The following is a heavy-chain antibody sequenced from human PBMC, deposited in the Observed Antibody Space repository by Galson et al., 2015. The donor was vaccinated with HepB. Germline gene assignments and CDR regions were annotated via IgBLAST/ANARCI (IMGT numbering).Heavy chain of an antibody. J-gene: IGHJ5*02. Sequence: SLRLSCAASGFTFSSYSMNWVRQAPGKGLEWVSSISSSSSYMYYADSVKGRFTISRDNAKNSLYLQMNSLRAEDTAVYYCARDEFPDGDYGDNWFDPWGQGTLVTVSS. D-gene: IGHD4-17*01. CDR2: ISSSSSYM. V-gene: IGHV3-21*01. CDR1: GFTFSSYS. CDR3: ARDEFPDGDYGDNWFDP.